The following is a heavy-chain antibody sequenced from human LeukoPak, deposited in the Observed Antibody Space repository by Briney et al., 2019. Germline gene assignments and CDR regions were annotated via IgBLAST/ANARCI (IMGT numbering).Heavy chain of an antibody. CDR2: ITNSGSST. Sequence: PGGSLRLSCAASGFGFSNYYMSWIRQAPGKGLEWVSYITNSGSSTHYADAVKGRFTISRDNVKKSVHLHMTSLRAEDTGVYYCAREASGNYYVFDSWGQGTLVTVSS. J-gene: IGHJ4*02. V-gene: IGHV3-11*04. CDR3: AREASGNYYVFDS. CDR1: GFGFSNYY. D-gene: IGHD1-26*01.